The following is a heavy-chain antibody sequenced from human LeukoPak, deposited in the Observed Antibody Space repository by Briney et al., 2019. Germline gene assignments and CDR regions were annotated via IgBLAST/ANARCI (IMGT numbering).Heavy chain of an antibody. CDR3: ARLCSGGSCYNPLFDY. CDR2: IYYSGST. J-gene: IGHJ4*02. V-gene: IGHV4-61*01. D-gene: IGHD2-15*01. CDR1: GGSVGSGSYY. Sequence: SETLSLTCTVSGGSVGSGSYYWGWVRQPPGKRLEWIGSIYYSGSTNYNPSLKSRVTISVDTSKNQFSLKLSSVTAADTAVYYCARLCSGGSCYNPLFDYWGQGTLVTVSS.